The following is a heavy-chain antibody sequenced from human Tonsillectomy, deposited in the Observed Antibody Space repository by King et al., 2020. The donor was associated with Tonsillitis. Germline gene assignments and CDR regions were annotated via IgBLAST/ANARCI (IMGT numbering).Heavy chain of an antibody. Sequence: VQLQESGPGLVKPSETLSLTCTVSGGSISSYYWSWIRQPPGKGLEWIGYIYYSGSTNYNPSLKSRVTISVDTSKNQFSLKLSSVTAADTAVYYCASGYCSCGSCYHNLFDYWGQGTLVTVSS. CDR1: GGSISSYY. J-gene: IGHJ4*02. CDR2: IYYSGST. CDR3: ASGYCSCGSCYHNLFDY. V-gene: IGHV4-59*08. D-gene: IGHD2-15*01.